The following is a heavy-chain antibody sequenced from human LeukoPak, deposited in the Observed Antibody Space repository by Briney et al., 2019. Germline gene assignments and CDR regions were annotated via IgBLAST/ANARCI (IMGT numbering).Heavy chain of an antibody. D-gene: IGHD6-13*01. Sequence: ASVKVSCKASGYTFTNYYIHWVRQAPGQGLEWMAIINPSSGSTSYAQKFQGRVTMTRDTSTSTVYMELSSLRSEGTAMYYCAREYSNSQFDYWGQGTLVTVSS. CDR2: INPSSGST. J-gene: IGHJ4*02. V-gene: IGHV1-46*01. CDR3: AREYSNSQFDY. CDR1: GYTFTNYY.